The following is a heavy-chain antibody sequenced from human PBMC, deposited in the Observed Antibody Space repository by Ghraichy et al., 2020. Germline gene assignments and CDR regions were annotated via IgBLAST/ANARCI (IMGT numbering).Heavy chain of an antibody. J-gene: IGHJ4*02. CDR3: ARARVAVAGTELDY. CDR2: INHSGST. V-gene: IGHV4-34*01. Sequence: SETLSLTCAVYGGSFSGYYWSWIRQPPGKGLEWIGEINHSGSTNYNPSLKSRVTISVDTSKNQFSLKLGPVTAADTAGYYCARARVAVAGTELDYWGQGTLVTVSS. D-gene: IGHD6-19*01. CDR1: GGSFSGYY.